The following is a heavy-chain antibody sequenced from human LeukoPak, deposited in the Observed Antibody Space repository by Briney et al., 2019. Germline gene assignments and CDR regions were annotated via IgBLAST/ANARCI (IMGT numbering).Heavy chain of an antibody. D-gene: IGHD6-19*01. V-gene: IGHV1-2*02. Sequence: ASVKVSCKASGYTFTGQYLHWVRQAPGHGLEWMGWINPNSGGTTYAQKFQGRVTMTRDTSISTAYMELSRLRSDDTAVYYCARGSSAWYLDYWGQGTLVTVSS. CDR2: INPNSGGT. CDR3: ARGSSAWYLDY. CDR1: GYTFTGQY. J-gene: IGHJ4*02.